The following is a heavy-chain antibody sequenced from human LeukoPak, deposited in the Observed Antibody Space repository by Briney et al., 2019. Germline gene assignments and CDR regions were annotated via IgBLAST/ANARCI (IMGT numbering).Heavy chain of an antibody. D-gene: IGHD2-2*01. CDR1: GFTFSDYY. V-gene: IGHV3-11*06. J-gene: IGHJ6*02. CDR2: ISSSSSYI. Sequence: GSLRLSCAASGFTFSDYYMSWIRQAPGKGLAWVSSISSSSSYIYYADSVKGRFTISRDNAKNSLYLQMNSLRAEDTAVYYCARGYCSSTSCYGYYYYGMDVWGQGTTVTVSS. CDR3: ARGYCSSTSCYGYYYYGMDV.